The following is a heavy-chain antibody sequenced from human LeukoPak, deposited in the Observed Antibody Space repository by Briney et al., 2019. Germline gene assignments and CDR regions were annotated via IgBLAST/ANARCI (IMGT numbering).Heavy chain of an antibody. CDR2: IYPGDSDT. D-gene: IGHD3-9*01. V-gene: IGHV5-51*01. CDR3: ARGALDILTGWELDY. CDR1: GYNFTNYW. Sequence: GESLKISCKGSGYNFTNYWIGWVRQMPGKGLEWMGIIYPGDSDTRYSPSFQGQVTISADKSISTAYLQWSSLKASDTAMYYCARGALDILTGWELDYWGQGTLVTVSS. J-gene: IGHJ4*02.